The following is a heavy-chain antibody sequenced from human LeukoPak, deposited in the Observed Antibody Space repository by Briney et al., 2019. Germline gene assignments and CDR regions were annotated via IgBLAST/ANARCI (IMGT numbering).Heavy chain of an antibody. CDR1: GFTFSSYA. J-gene: IGHJ4*02. CDR2: ISGSGGST. V-gene: IGHV3-23*01. CDR3: XXDXLVGFAYYYDSSGRNLDY. D-gene: IGHD3-22*01. Sequence: GGSLRLSCAASGFTFSSYAMSWVRQAPGKGLEWVSAISGSGGSTYYADSVKGRFTISRDNSKNTLYLQMNSLRAEDTAVYYXXXDXLVGFAYYYDSSGRNLDYWGQGTLVTVSS.